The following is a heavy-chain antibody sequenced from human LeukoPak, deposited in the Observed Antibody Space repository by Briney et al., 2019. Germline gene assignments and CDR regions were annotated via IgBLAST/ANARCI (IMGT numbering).Heavy chain of an antibody. Sequence: SETLSLTCTVSGGSISSSSYYWGWIRQPPGKGLEWIGGIYYSGSTYYNPSLKSRVTISVDTSKNQFSLKLSSVTAADTAVYYCARSTVTMQVFWFDPWGQGTLVTVSS. CDR2: IYYSGST. D-gene: IGHD4-17*01. CDR3: ARSTVTMQVFWFDP. CDR1: GGSISSSSYY. V-gene: IGHV4-39*01. J-gene: IGHJ5*02.